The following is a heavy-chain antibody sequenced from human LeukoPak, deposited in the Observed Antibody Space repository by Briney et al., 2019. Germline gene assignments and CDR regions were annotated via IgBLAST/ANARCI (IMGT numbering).Heavy chain of an antibody. CDR1: GGSFSGYY. CDR3: ARHLTTVTTRFAFDI. J-gene: IGHJ3*02. V-gene: IGHV4-34*01. Sequence: SETLSLTCAVYGGSFSGYYWSWIRQPPGKGPEWIGEINHSGSTNYNPSLKSRVTISVDTSKNQFSLKLSSVTAADTAVYYCARHLTTVTTRFAFDIWGQGTMVTVSS. D-gene: IGHD4-17*01. CDR2: INHSGST.